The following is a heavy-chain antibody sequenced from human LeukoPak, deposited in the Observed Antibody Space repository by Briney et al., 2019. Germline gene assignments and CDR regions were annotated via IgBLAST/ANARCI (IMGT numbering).Heavy chain of an antibody. CDR2: IYYSGST. V-gene: IGHV4-39*01. CDR3: ARFSGEDYFDY. Sequence: SETLSLTCTVPGGSISSSSYYWGWIRQPPGKGLEWIGSIYYSGSTYYNPSLKSRVTISVDTSKNQFSLKLSSVTAADTAVCYCARFSGEDYFDYWGQGTLVTVSS. CDR1: GGSISSSSYY. J-gene: IGHJ4*02. D-gene: IGHD5-12*01.